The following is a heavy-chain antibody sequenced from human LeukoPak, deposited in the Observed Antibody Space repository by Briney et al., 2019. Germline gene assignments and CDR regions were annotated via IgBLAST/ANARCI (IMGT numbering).Heavy chain of an antibody. V-gene: IGHV4-38-2*02. J-gene: IGHJ4*02. CDR2: IYHSGST. CDR3: ARDLYSSSWYQTQYFDY. CDR1: GYSISSGYY. D-gene: IGHD6-13*01. Sequence: SETLSLTCAVSGYSISSGYYWGWIRPPPGKGLEWIGSIYHSGSTYYNPSLKSRVTISVDTSTNQFSLKLSSVTAADTAVYYCARDLYSSSWYQTQYFDYWGQGTLVTVSS.